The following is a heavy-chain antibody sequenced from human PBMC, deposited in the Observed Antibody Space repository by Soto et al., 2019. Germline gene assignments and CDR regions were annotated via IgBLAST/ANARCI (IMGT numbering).Heavy chain of an antibody. Sequence: SETLSLTCAVSGGSISSGGYSWSWIRQPPGKGLEWIGYIYHSGSTYYNPSLKSRVTISVDRSKNQFSLKLSSVTAADTAVYYCARGGRTGDPTSYGMDVPGQRTTVTVSS. CDR3: ARGGRTGDPTSYGMDV. V-gene: IGHV4-30-2*01. CDR2: IYHSGST. J-gene: IGHJ6*02. CDR1: GGSISSGGYS. D-gene: IGHD1-1*01.